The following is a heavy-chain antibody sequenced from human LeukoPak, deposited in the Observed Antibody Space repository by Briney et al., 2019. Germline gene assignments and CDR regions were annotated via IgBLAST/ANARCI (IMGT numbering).Heavy chain of an antibody. D-gene: IGHD2-2*01. Sequence: ASVKVSCKAVGYTFTGYYMHWVRQAPGQWREWVGRINPKNGGTNYAQKLQARVTMPSHTHISTAYIQLSRLRYDDTAVYYCAREYCSSTSCDHYFHHWRQGPLVPVSS. CDR2: INPKNGGT. V-gene: IGHV1-2*06. J-gene: IGHJ1*01. CDR3: AREYCSSTSCDHYFHH. CDR1: GYTFTGYY.